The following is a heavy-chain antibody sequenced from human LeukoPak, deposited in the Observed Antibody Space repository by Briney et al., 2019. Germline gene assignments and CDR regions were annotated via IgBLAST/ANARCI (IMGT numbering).Heavy chain of an antibody. Sequence: SQTLSLTCANSGDSVSSNIASWNLIRQSPSRGLEWLGRTYYRSKWYSEYAGSVRGRITINADTSKNQFSLQLYSVTPGDTAVYYCARDAGWEKLHAFDIWGQGTMVTVSS. J-gene: IGHJ3*02. CDR1: GDSVSSNIAS. V-gene: IGHV6-1*01. D-gene: IGHD1-26*01. CDR3: ARDAGWEKLHAFDI. CDR2: TYYRSKWYS.